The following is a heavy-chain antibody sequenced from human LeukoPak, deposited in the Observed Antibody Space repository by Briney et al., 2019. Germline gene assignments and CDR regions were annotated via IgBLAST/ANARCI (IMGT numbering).Heavy chain of an antibody. Sequence: QSGGSLRLSCAASGFTFSDYGMHWVRQAPGKGLEWVALISYDGGNKFYADSVRDRFTISRDNSKNTLFLQMNSLRTEDTAMYYCAKVFEVRGARRPKDYWGQGTLVIVSS. J-gene: IGHJ4*02. CDR1: GFTFSDYG. D-gene: IGHD3-10*01. CDR2: ISYDGGNK. CDR3: AKVFEVRGARRPKDY. V-gene: IGHV3-30*18.